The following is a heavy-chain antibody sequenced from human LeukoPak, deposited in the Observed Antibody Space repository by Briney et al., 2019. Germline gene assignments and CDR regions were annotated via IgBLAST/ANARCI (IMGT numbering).Heavy chain of an antibody. D-gene: IGHD3-22*01. Sequence: PSETLSLTCTVSGGPVSSGSYYWSWIRQPPGKGLEWIGYIYYSGSTNYNPSLKSRVTISVDTSKNQFSLKLSSVTAADTAVYYCARSTYYYDSSGYYYFDYWGQGTLVTVSS. CDR2: IYYSGST. V-gene: IGHV4-61*01. CDR3: ARSTYYYDSSGYYYFDY. CDR1: GGPVSSGSYY. J-gene: IGHJ4*02.